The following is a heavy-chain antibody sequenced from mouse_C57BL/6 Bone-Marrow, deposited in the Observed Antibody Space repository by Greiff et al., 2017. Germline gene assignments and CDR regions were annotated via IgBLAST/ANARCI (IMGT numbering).Heavy chain of an antibody. CDR2: IYPRSGNP. J-gene: IGHJ3*01. V-gene: IGHV1-81*01. CDR3: ARRQIYDGYYETDAFAY. Sequence: QVQLQQSGAELARPGASVKLSCKASGYTFTSYGISWVKQRTGQGLEWIGEIYPRSGNPYYNEKFKGKATLTADKSSSTAYMELRSLTSEDSAVYFCARRQIYDGYYETDAFAYWGQGTLVTVSA. D-gene: IGHD2-3*01. CDR1: GYTFTSYG.